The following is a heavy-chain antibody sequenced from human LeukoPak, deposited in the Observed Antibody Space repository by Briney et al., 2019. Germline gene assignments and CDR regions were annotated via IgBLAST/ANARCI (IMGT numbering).Heavy chain of an antibody. CDR2: IYYSGST. V-gene: IGHV4-59*01. CDR1: GGSISSYY. J-gene: IGHJ6*03. CDR3: TTDRNLEWPNYMDV. D-gene: IGHD3-3*01. Sequence: PSETLSLTCTVSGGSISSYYWSWIRQPPGKGLEWIGYIYYSGSTNYNPSLKSRVTISVDTSKNQFSLKLSSVTAADTAVYYCTTDRNLEWPNYMDVWGKGTTVTVSS.